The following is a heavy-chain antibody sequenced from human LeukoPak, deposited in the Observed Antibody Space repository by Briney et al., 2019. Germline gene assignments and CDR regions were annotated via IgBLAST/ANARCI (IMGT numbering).Heavy chain of an antibody. D-gene: IGHD1-26*01. CDR1: VFTFSDCY. CDR2: MSSSGSTI. J-gene: IGHJ4*02. Sequence: PGGSLRLSCAASVFTFSDCYMSWIRQAPGKGREGVSYMSSSGSTIYYADSVTGRFTIWRDNATNSLYLQMNSLRAEDTAVYYCARDLYSGVRLDYWGQGTLVTVSS. CDR3: ARDLYSGVRLDY. V-gene: IGHV3-11*01.